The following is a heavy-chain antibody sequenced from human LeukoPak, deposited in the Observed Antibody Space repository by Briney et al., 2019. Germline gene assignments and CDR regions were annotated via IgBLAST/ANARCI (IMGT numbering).Heavy chain of an antibody. J-gene: IGHJ4*02. CDR1: GFTFSSYS. CDR3: ARASTYDSSGYYFAY. Sequence: GGSLRLSCAASGFTFSSYSMNWVRQAPGKGLEWVSSISSSSSYIYYADSVKGRFTISRDNAKNSLYLQMNSLRAEDTAVYYCARASTYDSSGYYFAYWGQGTLVTVSS. D-gene: IGHD3-22*01. V-gene: IGHV3-21*01. CDR2: ISSSSSYI.